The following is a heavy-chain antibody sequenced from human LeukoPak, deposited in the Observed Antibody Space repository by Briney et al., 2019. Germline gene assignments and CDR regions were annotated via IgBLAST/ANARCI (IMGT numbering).Heavy chain of an antibody. CDR1: GGSISSYY. V-gene: IGHV4-4*07. Sequence: PSETLSLTCTVSGGSISSYYWSWIRQPAGKGLESIGHISTSGSTNYNPSLKSRVTMSVDTSKNQFSLKLSSVTAADTAVYYCARGHSDGFGEFFYFDYWGQGTLVTVSS. D-gene: IGHD3-10*01. J-gene: IGHJ4*02. CDR2: ISTSGST. CDR3: ARGHSDGFGEFFYFDY.